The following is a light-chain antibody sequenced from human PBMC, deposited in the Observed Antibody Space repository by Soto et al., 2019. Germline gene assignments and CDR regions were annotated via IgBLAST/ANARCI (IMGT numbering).Light chain of an antibody. CDR2: GAS. J-gene: IGKJ5*01. CDR1: QSVSGD. V-gene: IGKV3-15*01. Sequence: EIVLTQSPVTLSLSPGERATLSCRASQSVSGDYLAWYQQKPGQAPRLLIYGASTRATGIPARFSGSGSGTEFTLTISSLQSEDSAVYYCQQHNNWPPITFGQGTRLEIK. CDR3: QQHNNWPPIT.